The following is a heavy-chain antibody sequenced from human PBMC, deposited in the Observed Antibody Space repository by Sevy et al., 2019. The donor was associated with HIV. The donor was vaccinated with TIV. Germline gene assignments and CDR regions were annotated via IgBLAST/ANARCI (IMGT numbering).Heavy chain of an antibody. Sequence: GGSLRLSCAASGFTFSSYDMHWVRQAPGKGLEYVAVISYDGSNKYYADSVKGRFTISRDNSKNTLFLHMNSLGAEDTGVYYCAKGEKNFWDSEDYYYVMDVWGPGTTVTVSS. J-gene: IGHJ6*02. CDR3: AKGEKNFWDSEDYYYVMDV. CDR1: GFTFSSYD. V-gene: IGHV3-30*18. D-gene: IGHD3-3*01. CDR2: ISYDGSNK.